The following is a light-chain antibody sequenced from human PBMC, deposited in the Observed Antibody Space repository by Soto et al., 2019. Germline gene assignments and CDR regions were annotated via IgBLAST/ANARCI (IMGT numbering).Light chain of an antibody. V-gene: IGLV1-47*01. CDR3: AAWDDSLSGLYV. Sequence: QSVLTQPPSASGTPGQRVTISCSGSSSNIGSNYVYWYQQLPGTAPKLLIYRNNQRPSGVPDRFSGSKSGTSASLAISGPRSEDQADYYCAAWDDSLSGLYVFGTGTKVTV. CDR2: RNN. CDR1: SSNIGSNY. J-gene: IGLJ1*01.